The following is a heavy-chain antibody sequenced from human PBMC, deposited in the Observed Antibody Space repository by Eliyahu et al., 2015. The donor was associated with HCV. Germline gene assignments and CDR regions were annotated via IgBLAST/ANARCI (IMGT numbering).Heavy chain of an antibody. CDR3: AGARXRRSGELESDY. CDR1: GGSFSGYY. J-gene: IGHJ4*02. CDR2: VNXRGRS. D-gene: IGHD3-10*01. V-gene: IGHV4-34*01. Sequence: QVQLQQWGAGLLKPSETLSLTCAVYGGSFSGYYWXWXRQPPGKGLEWIGEVNXRGRSKYNPSLKSRVTISKDTSKKQFSLRXSSVTAADTAVYYCAGARXRRSGELESDYWGQGNSVTVSS.